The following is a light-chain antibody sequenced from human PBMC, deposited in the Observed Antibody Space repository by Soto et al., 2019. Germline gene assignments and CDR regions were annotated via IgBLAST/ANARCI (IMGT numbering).Light chain of an antibody. CDR3: QQYNSYPLT. CDR2: KAS. V-gene: IGKV1-5*03. J-gene: IGKJ4*01. Sequence: DIQMTQSPSTLSASVGDRVTITCRASQSISSWLAWYQQKPGKAPNLLIYKASSLESGVPSRFSGSGSGTYFTLTISSLQPDDFATYYFQQYNSYPLTFGGGTKVEIK. CDR1: QSISSW.